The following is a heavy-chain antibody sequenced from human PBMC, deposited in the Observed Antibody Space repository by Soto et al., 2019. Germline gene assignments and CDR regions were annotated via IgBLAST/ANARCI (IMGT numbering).Heavy chain of an antibody. D-gene: IGHD6-19*01. J-gene: IGHJ4*02. Sequence: SETLSLTCTVSGGSISSGGYYWSWIRQHPGKGLEWIGYIYYSGSTYYNPSLKSRVTISVDTSKNQFSLKLSSVTAADTAVYYCARAHRSYGFIGSSGWDHYFDYWGQGTLVTVSS. CDR2: IYYSGST. V-gene: IGHV4-31*03. CDR3: ARAHRSYGFIGSSGWDHYFDY. CDR1: GGSISSGGYY.